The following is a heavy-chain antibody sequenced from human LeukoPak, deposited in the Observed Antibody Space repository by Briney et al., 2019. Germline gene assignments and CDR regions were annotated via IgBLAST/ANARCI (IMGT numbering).Heavy chain of an antibody. J-gene: IGHJ4*02. CDR2: IYYSGST. Sequence: SETLSLTCTVSGVSISSYYWSWIRQLPGKGPEWIGYIYYSGSTNYNPSLKSRVTISVDTSKNQFSLQLRSVTAADTAVYYCARGGGSYYFDWGQGTLVTVSS. CDR3: ARGGGSYYFD. CDR1: GVSISSYY. V-gene: IGHV4-59*01. D-gene: IGHD1-26*01.